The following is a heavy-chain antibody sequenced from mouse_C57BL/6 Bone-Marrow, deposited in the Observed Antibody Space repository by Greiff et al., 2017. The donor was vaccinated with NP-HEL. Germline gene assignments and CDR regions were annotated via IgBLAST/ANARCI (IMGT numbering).Heavy chain of an antibody. J-gene: IGHJ3*01. CDR3: AREGAYYSNYVDWFAY. CDR1: GYTFTSYG. Sequence: QVQLQQSGAELARPGASVKLSCKASGYTFTSYGISWVKQRTGQGLEWIGEIYPRSGNTYYNEKFKGKATLTADKSFSTGYMELRSLTSEDSAVYFCAREGAYYSNYVDWFAYWGQGTLVTVSA. CDR2: IYPRSGNT. D-gene: IGHD2-5*01. V-gene: IGHV1-81*01.